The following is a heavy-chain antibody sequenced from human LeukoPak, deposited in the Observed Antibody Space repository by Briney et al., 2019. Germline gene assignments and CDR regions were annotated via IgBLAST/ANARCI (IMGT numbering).Heavy chain of an antibody. CDR1: GYTFTGYY. CDR3: ARDKGRGYDSSGYYLDY. CDR2: INPNSGGT. Sequence: ASVKVSCKVSGYTFTGYYMHWVRQAPGQGVEWMGWINPNSGGTNYAQKFQGWVTMTRDTSISTAYMELSRLRADDTAVYYCARDKGRGYDSSGYYLDYWGQGTLVTVSS. V-gene: IGHV1-2*04. D-gene: IGHD3-22*01. J-gene: IGHJ4*02.